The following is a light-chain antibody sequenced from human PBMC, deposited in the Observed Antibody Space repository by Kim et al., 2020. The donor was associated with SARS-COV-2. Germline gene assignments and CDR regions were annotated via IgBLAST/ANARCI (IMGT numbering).Light chain of an antibody. Sequence: SGQLTFMQSRGLSICASAWPQQRPWKGPGFMMKVIRDVSHIKGDGIPARFSGSTSVAERYLTISSLKPEDGADYYCQTWDAFIRVFGGGTQLTV. CDR1: RGLSICA. J-gene: IGLJ3*02. V-gene: IGLV4-69*01. CDR3: QTWDAFIRV. CDR2: VIRDVSH.